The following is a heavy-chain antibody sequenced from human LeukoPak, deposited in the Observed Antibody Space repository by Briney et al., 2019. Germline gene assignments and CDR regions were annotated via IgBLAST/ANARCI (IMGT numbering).Heavy chain of an antibody. CDR3: ASYYESSGFLRNFDY. J-gene: IGHJ4*02. V-gene: IGHV3-48*03. CDR1: GFIFRSYE. D-gene: IGHD3-22*01. Sequence: GGSLRLSCAASGFIFRSYEMNWVRQAPGKGLEWVSYISSSGSTIYYADSVKGRFTISRDNAQNSLYLQMNSLRAEDTAVYYCASYYESSGFLRNFDYWGQGTLVTVSS. CDR2: ISSSGSTI.